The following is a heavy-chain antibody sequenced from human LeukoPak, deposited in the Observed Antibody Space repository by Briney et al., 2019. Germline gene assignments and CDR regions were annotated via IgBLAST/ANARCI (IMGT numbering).Heavy chain of an antibody. Sequence: SQTLSLTCAISGDSVSSNSAAWNWIRQSPSRGLEWLGRTYYRSKWYNDYAVSVKSRITINPDTSKNQFSLQLNSVTPEDTAVYYCARDNQWLVPLTYYYYGMDVWGQGTTVTVSS. CDR1: GDSVSSNSAA. V-gene: IGHV6-1*01. J-gene: IGHJ6*02. D-gene: IGHD6-19*01. CDR3: ARDNQWLVPLTYYYYGMDV. CDR2: TYYRSKWYN.